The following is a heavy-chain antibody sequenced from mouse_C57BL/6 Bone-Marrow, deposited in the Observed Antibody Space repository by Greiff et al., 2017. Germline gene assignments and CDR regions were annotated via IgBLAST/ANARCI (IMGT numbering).Heavy chain of an antibody. CDR3: SLGVATNCDV. CDR2: IDPEDGET. Sequence: DVKLQESGAELVKPGASVKLSCTASGFNIKDYYMHWVKQRTEQGLEWIGRIDPEDGETKYAPKFQGKATIKADTSSNTAYLHLSSLTSEDTAVYYCSLGVATNCDVWGTGTTVTVSS. J-gene: IGHJ1*03. V-gene: IGHV14-2*01. CDR1: GFNIKDYY. D-gene: IGHD1-1*01.